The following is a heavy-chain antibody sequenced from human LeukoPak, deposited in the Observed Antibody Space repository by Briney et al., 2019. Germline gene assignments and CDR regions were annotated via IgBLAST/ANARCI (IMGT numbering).Heavy chain of an antibody. Sequence: GGSLRLSCAASGFTFSSYWMSWVRQAPGKGLERVADIKQDGGEKYYVDSVKGRFTISRDSAKNSLYLQMNSLRAEDTAVYYCARVRGITMIVVHFDYYYYMDVWGKGTTVTVSS. J-gene: IGHJ6*03. D-gene: IGHD3-22*01. CDR3: ARVRGITMIVVHFDYYYYMDV. CDR2: IKQDGGEK. V-gene: IGHV3-7*01. CDR1: GFTFSSYW.